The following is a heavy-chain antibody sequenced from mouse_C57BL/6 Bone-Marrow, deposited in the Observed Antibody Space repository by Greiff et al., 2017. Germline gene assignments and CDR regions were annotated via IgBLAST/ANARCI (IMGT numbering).Heavy chain of an antibody. J-gene: IGHJ3*01. V-gene: IGHV1-81*01. Sequence: QVQLQQSGAELARPGASVKLSCKASGYTFTSYGISWVKQRTGQGLEWIGEIYPGSGNTYYNEKFKGKATLTADKSSSTAYMELRSLTSEDSAVFFCARENWDWFAYWGQGTLVTVSA. CDR1: GYTFTSYG. CDR2: IYPGSGNT. D-gene: IGHD4-1*01. CDR3: ARENWDWFAY.